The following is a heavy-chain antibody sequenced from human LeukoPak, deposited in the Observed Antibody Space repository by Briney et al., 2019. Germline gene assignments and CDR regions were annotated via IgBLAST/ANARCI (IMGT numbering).Heavy chain of an antibody. D-gene: IGHD6-13*01. CDR2: IKHSGST. Sequence: SETLSLTCAVYGGSFSGYYWSWIRQPPGKGLEWIGEIKHSGSTNYNPSLKCRVTISVDTSKNQFSLKLSSVTAADTAVYYCARGRTYSSRVDYWGQGTLVTVSS. J-gene: IGHJ4*02. CDR3: ARGRTYSSRVDY. V-gene: IGHV4-34*01. CDR1: GGSFSGYY.